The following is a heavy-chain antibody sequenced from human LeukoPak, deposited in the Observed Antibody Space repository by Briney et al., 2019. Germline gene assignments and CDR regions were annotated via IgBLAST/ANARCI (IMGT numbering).Heavy chain of an antibody. CDR2: TYYRSKWYN. V-gene: IGHV6-1*01. CDR1: GDSVSSNSAA. J-gene: IGHJ6*02. Sequence: TSQTLSLTCAISGDSVSSNSAAWNWIRQPPSRGFELLVRTYYRSKWYNDYAVSVKSRITINPDTSKNQFSLQLNSVTPEDTAVYYCARVRVSGWSNYYYYGMDVWGQGTTVTVSS. D-gene: IGHD6-19*01. CDR3: ARVRVSGWSNYYYYGMDV.